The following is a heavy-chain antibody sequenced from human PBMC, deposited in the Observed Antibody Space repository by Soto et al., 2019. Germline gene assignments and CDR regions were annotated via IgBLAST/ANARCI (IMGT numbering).Heavy chain of an antibody. J-gene: IGHJ4*02. D-gene: IGHD3-22*01. CDR2: ISYDGSNK. CDR1: GFTFSSYG. Sequence: GGSLRLSCAASGFTFSSYGMHWVRQAPGKGLEWVAVISYDGSNKYYADSVKGRFTISRDNSKNTLYLQMNSLRAEDTAVYYRAKGNYYDSSGRLCQYDYWGQGTLVTVSS. CDR3: AKGNYYDSSGRLCQYDY. V-gene: IGHV3-30*18.